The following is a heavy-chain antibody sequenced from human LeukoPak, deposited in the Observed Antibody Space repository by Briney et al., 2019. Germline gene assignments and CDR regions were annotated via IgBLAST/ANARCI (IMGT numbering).Heavy chain of an antibody. CDR2: IYSGGST. J-gene: IGHJ6*04. D-gene: IGHD6-13*01. V-gene: IGHV3-66*02. CDR1: GFTVNSNY. CDR3: ARDLYSSSCSDAHDV. Sequence: GGSLRLSCAASGFTVNSNYMSWVRQAPGKGLEWVSVIYSGGSTYYADSVKGRFTISRDNSKNTLYLQMNSLRAEDTAVYYCARDLYSSSCSDAHDVWGKGTTVTVSS.